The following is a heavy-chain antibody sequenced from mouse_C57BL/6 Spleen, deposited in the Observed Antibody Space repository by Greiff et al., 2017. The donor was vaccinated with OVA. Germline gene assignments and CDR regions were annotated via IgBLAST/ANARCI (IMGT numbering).Heavy chain of an antibody. CDR2: INPNNGGT. J-gene: IGHJ4*01. CDR3: ARPSDGYYYAMDY. Sequence: EVKLMESGPELVKPGASVKMSCKASGYTFTDYNMHWVKQSHGKSLEWIGYINPNNGGTSYNQKFKGKATLTVNKSSSTAYMELRSLTSEDSAVYYCARPSDGYYYAMDYWGQGTSVTVSS. D-gene: IGHD2-3*01. CDR1: GYTFTDYN. V-gene: IGHV1-22*01.